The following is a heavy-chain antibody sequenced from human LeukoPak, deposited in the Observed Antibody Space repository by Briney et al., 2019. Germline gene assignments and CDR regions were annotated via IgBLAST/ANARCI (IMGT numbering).Heavy chain of an antibody. J-gene: IGHJ4*02. Sequence: SETLSLTCTVSGGSISSYYWSWIRQPAGKGLEWIGRIYTSGSTNYNPSLKSRVTMSVDTSKNQFSLKLSSVTAADTAVYYCAGFRTPRGVMVYAIDYWGQGTLVTVSS. CDR2: IYTSGST. D-gene: IGHD2-8*01. CDR3: AGFRTPRGVMVYAIDY. CDR1: GGSISSYY. V-gene: IGHV4-4*07.